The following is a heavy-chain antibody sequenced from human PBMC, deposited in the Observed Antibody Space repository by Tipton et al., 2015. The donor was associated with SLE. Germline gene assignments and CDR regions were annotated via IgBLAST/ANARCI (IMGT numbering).Heavy chain of an antibody. J-gene: IGHJ3*02. CDR2: IYPTGST. CDR1: GGSITDYY. Sequence: TLSLTCSVSGGSITDYYWSWIRQPPGKGLEWIGYIYPTGSTNYNPSLKSRVTISVDTSKNQFSLNLNSVTAADTAVYYCAREGWRVDFHAFDIWGQGTMVTVSS. CDR3: AREGWRVDFHAFDI. V-gene: IGHV4-4*08. D-gene: IGHD3/OR15-3a*01.